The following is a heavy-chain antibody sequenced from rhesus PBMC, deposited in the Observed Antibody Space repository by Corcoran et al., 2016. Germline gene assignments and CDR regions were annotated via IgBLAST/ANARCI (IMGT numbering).Heavy chain of an antibody. CDR1: GGSISSNY. V-gene: IGHV4-173*01. J-gene: IGHJ4*01. CDR3: ARDRGLRFFDY. D-gene: IGHD4-29*01. Sequence: QLQLQESGPGLVKPSETLSLTCAVSGGSISSNYWSWIRQPPGKGLDWIGRISGSGRRTDYNPSLKSRVTISTDTSKNQFSLKLSSVTAADTAVYYCARDRGLRFFDYWGQGVLVTVSS. CDR2: ISGSGRRT.